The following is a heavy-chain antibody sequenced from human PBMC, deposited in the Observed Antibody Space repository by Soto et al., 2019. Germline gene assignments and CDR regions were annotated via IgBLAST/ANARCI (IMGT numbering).Heavy chain of an antibody. V-gene: IGHV3-7*01. J-gene: IGHJ3*02. CDR3: TRVEYNSNYDVLDM. CDR1: GFRLSAYW. Sequence: EVQLVESGGGSVQPGESLRLSCEASGFRLSAYWVDWVRQAPGKGLEGVGNISPDGNQRYYVDSMKGRFTISRDNAKNSVYLQMDSLGVEDTGVYYCTRVEYNSNYDVLDMWGRGTGVTVSA. D-gene: IGHD4-4*01. CDR2: ISPDGNQR.